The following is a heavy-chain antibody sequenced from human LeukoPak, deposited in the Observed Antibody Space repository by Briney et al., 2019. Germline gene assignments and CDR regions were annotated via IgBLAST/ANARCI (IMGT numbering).Heavy chain of an antibody. CDR3: AEEGVTTEFDY. Sequence: SLRLSCAASGFTFSSYGMHWVRQAPGKGLEWVAVISYDGSNKYYADSVKGRFTISRDNSKNTLYLQMNSLRAEDTAVYCCAEEGVTTEFDYWGQGTLVTVSS. J-gene: IGHJ4*02. CDR1: GFTFSSYG. D-gene: IGHD4-17*01. V-gene: IGHV3-30*18. CDR2: ISYDGSNK.